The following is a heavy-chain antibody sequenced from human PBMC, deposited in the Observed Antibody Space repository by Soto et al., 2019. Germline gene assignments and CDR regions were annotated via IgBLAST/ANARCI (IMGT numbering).Heavy chain of an antibody. D-gene: IGHD5-18*01. CDR1: GFSLSTSGVG. CDR2: IYWDDDK. V-gene: IGHV2-5*02. J-gene: IGHJ4*02. Sequence: QITLKESGPTLVKPTQTLTLTCTFSGFSLSTSGVGVGWIRQPPGKALEWLGIIYWDDDKRYSPSLKRRLTITKATTKNQLVLTMTNMDPVDTATYYCAHLPWKQLWPRAPVVYWGQGTPVTVSS. CDR3: AHLPWKQLWPRAPVVY.